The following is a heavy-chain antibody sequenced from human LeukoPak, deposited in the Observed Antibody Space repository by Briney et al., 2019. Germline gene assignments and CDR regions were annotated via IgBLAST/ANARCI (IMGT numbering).Heavy chain of an antibody. D-gene: IGHD6-13*01. CDR2: IRSKPNNYAT. CDR1: GFTFSGSA. J-gene: IGHJ5*02. Sequence: GGSLKLSCAASGFTFSGSAIHWVRQASGKGLEWVGRIRSKPNNYATVYAASVKGRFTISRDDSKNTLYLQMNSLRAEDTAVYYCARDTAPRPGYSSSPNGDNWFDPWGQGTLVTVSS. CDR3: ARDTAPRPGYSSSPNGDNWFDP. V-gene: IGHV3-73*01.